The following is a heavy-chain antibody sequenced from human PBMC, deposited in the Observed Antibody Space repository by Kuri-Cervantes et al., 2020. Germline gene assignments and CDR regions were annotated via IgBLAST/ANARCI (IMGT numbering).Heavy chain of an antibody. V-gene: IGHV3-23*01. CDR1: GFTFSSHA. CDR3: ATGDGVLGFLGY. J-gene: IGHJ4*02. D-gene: IGHD3-3*01. CDR2: VSASGGRT. Sequence: GGSLRLSCGASGFTFSSHAMSWVRQAPGKGLEWVSAVSASGGRTYNADSVKGRFTISRDNSKNTVYLQMNSLRAEDTAVYYCATGDGVLGFLGYWGQGTLVTVSS.